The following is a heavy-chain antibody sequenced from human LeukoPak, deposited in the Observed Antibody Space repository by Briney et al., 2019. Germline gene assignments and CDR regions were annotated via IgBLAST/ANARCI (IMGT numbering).Heavy chain of an antibody. J-gene: IGHJ4*02. V-gene: IGHV4-4*02. CDR1: AGSISSSRW. CDR3: AAYILQPENNVRDS. D-gene: IGHD2/OR15-2a*01. CDR2: VPDSGAT. Sequence: SETLSLTCAVSAGSISSSRWWNWVRQPPGKGLEWIGEVPDSGATKYNPSLKGRVTISVDQSRTQIFLRLNSVTAADTAMCYCAAYILQPENNVRDSWGQGSLVIVSS.